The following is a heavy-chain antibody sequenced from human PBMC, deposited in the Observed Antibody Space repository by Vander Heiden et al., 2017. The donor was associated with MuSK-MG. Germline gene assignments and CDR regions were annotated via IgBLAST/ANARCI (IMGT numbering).Heavy chain of an antibody. V-gene: IGHV3-48*03. CDR2: ISSSGSTK. D-gene: IGHD6-13*01. J-gene: IGHJ6*01. Sequence: EVQLVESGGGLVQPGGSLRVSCAASGFTFSNFEMNWVRQAPGKGLEWVSYISSSGSTKYYADSVTGRFTISRDNAKNSLHLQMNSLRADDTAVYYCARENQQPDSYYYY. CDR3: ARENQQPDSYYYY. CDR1: GFTFSNFE.